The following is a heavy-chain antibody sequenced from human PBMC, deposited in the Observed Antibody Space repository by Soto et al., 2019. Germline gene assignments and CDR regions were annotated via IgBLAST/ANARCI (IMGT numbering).Heavy chain of an antibody. J-gene: IGHJ4*01. Sequence: RHPWRAAGVTCSDYGVRWVRQEQGKALEWVAVISYDGSNKYYADSVKGRLTISRDNSKNTLYLQMKSLRAEDTAVYYCAKGLGRGYRRYDKAVIEYWGHGSPVTVTS. V-gene: IGHV3-30*18. CDR3: AKGLGRGYRRYDKAVIEY. CDR1: GVTCSDYG. CDR2: ISYDGSNK. D-gene: IGHD5-12*01.